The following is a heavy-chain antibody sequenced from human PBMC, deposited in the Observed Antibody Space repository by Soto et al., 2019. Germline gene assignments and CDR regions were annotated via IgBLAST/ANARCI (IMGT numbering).Heavy chain of an antibody. D-gene: IGHD3-3*01. Sequence: ASVKVSCKASGYTFTSYDINWVRQATGQGLEWMGWMNPNSGNTGYAQKFQGRVTMTRNTSISTAYMELSSLRSEDTAVYYCARGAYYDFWSGYYYYYYYMDVWGKGTTVTVS. J-gene: IGHJ6*03. CDR1: GYTFTSYD. CDR2: MNPNSGNT. CDR3: ARGAYYDFWSGYYYYYYYMDV. V-gene: IGHV1-8*01.